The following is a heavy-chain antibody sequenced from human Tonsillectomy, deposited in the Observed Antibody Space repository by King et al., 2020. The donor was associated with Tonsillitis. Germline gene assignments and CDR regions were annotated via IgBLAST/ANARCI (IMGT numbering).Heavy chain of an antibody. V-gene: IGHV3-53*04. J-gene: IGHJ6*01. CDR2: IYNGGST. CDR1: GFTVSNNY. D-gene: IGHD1-26*01. CDR3: AGGAAYYCYGMDV. Sequence: QLVQSGGGLVQPGGSLRLSCAASGFTVSNNYMSWVRQAPGKGLEWVSVIYNGGSTYYADSGKGRVTISRHNSQNTLYLQMNSLRAEDTAVYYWAGGAAYYCYGMDVWGQGTTVTVSS.